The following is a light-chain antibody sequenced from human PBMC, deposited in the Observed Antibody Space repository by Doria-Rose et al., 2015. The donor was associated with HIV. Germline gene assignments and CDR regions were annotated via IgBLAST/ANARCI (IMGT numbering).Light chain of an antibody. J-gene: IGKJ1*01. Sequence: LTQSPGTLSLSPGERATLSCRASQSFSSTYLAWYQQKPGQAPSLLIYDGSTRATGIPDRFSASGHGTDFTLTINRLEPEDFALYYCHQYGTSWTFGQGTKVEI. V-gene: IGKV3-20*01. CDR2: DGS. CDR1: QSFSSTY. CDR3: HQYGTSWT.